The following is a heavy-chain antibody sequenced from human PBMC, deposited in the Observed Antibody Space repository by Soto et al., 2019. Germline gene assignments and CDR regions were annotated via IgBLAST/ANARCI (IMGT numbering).Heavy chain of an antibody. CDR3: AREAEHEYFHY. CDR2: IIPMFDIV. Sequence: ASVKVSCKACGGTFGSNAISWVRQAPGQGLEWMGGIIPMFDIVHFAQKFQGRVTITADEFTSTAYMELSSLRSEDTAVYYCAREAEHEYFHYWGEGTPVTVSS. CDR1: GGTFGSNA. V-gene: IGHV1-69*13. J-gene: IGHJ4*02. D-gene: IGHD6-6*01.